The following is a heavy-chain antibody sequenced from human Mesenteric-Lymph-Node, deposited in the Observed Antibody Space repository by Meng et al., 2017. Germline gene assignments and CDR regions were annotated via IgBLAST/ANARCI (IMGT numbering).Heavy chain of an antibody. CDR3: VRNRYCGGDCYFAT. CDR1: GFTFDDYA. Sequence: GESLKISCAASGFTFDDYAMHWVRQAPGKGLVWVSRINSDGSSTSYADSVKGRFTISRDNAKNTLYLQTNSLRAEDTAVYYCVRNRYCGGDCYFATGARERWSPSPQ. V-gene: IGHV3-74*01. J-gene: IGHJ4*02. CDR2: INSDGSST. D-gene: IGHD2-21*02.